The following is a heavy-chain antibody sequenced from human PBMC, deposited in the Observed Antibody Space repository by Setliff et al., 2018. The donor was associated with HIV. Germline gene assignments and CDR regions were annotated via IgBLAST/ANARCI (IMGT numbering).Heavy chain of an antibody. J-gene: IGHJ4*02. CDR2: IRNDASNT. Sequence: GGSLRLSCEASGFTFSDYGMHWVRQAPGKGLEWVPFIRNDASNTYYADSVKGRFTISRDNSKNTLYLQMDSLRAEDTAVYYCVRDQNTPSRCRSKTCINPGDYWGLGTLVTVSS. CDR3: VRDQNTPSRCRSKTCINPGDY. CDR1: GFTFSDYG. V-gene: IGHV3-30*02. D-gene: IGHD2-2*01.